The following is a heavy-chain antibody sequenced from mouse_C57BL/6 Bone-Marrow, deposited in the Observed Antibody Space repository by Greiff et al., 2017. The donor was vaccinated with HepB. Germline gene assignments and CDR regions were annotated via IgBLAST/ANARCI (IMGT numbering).Heavy chain of an antibody. CDR3: ARTDYCDY. CDR2: INPSSGYT. Sequence: QVHVKQSGAELARPGASVKMSCKASGYTFTSYTMHWVTQRPGQGLEWIGYINPSSGYTKYNQKFKDKATLTADKSSSTAYMQLISLTSVDSAVYYCARTDYCDYWGQGTTLTVSS. J-gene: IGHJ2*01. V-gene: IGHV1-4*01. CDR1: GYTFTSYT.